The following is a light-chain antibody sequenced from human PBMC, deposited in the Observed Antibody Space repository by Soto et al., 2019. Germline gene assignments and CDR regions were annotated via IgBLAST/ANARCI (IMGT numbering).Light chain of an antibody. CDR3: QQFNSL. V-gene: IGKV1-13*02. Sequence: IQMTQSPSSLSASVGDRVTITCRASQGIRNDLGWYQQKPGAPPRLLIYDASILQRGVPSRFSGSGSGTHFILTISNLQPEDFATYYCQQFNSLFGQGTRLEIK. CDR2: DAS. CDR1: QGIRND. J-gene: IGKJ5*01.